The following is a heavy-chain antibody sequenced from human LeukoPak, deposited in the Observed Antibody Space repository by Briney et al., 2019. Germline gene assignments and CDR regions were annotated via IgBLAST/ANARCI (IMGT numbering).Heavy chain of an antibody. J-gene: IGHJ4*02. Sequence: WETLSLTCTVSGGSISSYYWSWLRQPTGKGLEWIGYIYYSGSTNYNPSLKSRVTISVDTSKNQFSLKLSSVTAADTAVYYCARARMDYYDSSGYPMLVFYFDYWGQGTLVTVSS. D-gene: IGHD3-22*01. V-gene: IGHV4-59*01. CDR3: ARARMDYYDSSGYPMLVFYFDY. CDR1: GGSISSYY. CDR2: IYYSGST.